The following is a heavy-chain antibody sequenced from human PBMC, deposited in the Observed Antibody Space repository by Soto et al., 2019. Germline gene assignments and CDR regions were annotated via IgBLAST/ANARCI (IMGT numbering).Heavy chain of an antibody. J-gene: IGHJ4*02. CDR1: GLTLGGFA. CDR3: TRGPIGKWDLVGGADY. V-gene: IGHV3-73*02. D-gene: IGHD1-26*01. CDR2: IRTKTNDYAT. Sequence: EVQLVESGGGLVQPGGSLKLTCAASGLTLGGFAMHWVRQPSGKGLEWVGRIRTKTNDYATEYAASVKGRFILSRHDSNGTVYLQMNSMKTEDTAVYYCTRGPIGKWDLVGGADYWCQGILVTVSS.